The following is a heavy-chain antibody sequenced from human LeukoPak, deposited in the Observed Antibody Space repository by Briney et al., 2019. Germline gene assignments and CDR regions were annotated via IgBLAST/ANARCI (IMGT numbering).Heavy chain of an antibody. V-gene: IGHV4-61*02. D-gene: IGHD6-19*01. CDR3: ARDIAVAGTYYMDV. CDR2: IYTSGST. Sequence: SETLSLTCTVSGGSISSGSYYWSWIRQPAGKGLEWIGRIYTSGSTNYNPSLKSRVTISVDTSKNQFSLKLSSVTAADTAVYYCARDIAVAGTYYMDVWGKGTTVTVSS. J-gene: IGHJ6*03. CDR1: GGSISSGSYY.